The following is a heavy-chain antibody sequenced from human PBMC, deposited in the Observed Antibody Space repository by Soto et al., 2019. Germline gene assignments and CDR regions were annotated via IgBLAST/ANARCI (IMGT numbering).Heavy chain of an antibody. V-gene: IGHV4-31*03. Sequence: SETLSLTCTVSGGSISSGGYYWSWIRQHPGKGLEWIGYIYYSGSTYYNPSLKSRVTISVDTSKNQFSLKLSSVTAADTAVYYCAATFEPVVPAGTEVWFDPWGQGTLVTVSS. CDR1: GGSISSGGYY. J-gene: IGHJ5*02. D-gene: IGHD2-2*01. CDR3: AATFEPVVPAGTEVWFDP. CDR2: IYYSGST.